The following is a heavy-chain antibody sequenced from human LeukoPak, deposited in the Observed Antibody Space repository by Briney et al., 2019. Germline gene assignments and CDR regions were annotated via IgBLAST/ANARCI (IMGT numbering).Heavy chain of an antibody. D-gene: IGHD3-9*01. V-gene: IGHV3-23*01. CDR1: GFTFXXXX. CDR2: ISGSGGST. J-gene: IGHJ4*02. CDR3: AKCARVDWLPIDY. Sequence: GGSLRLSCXASGFTFXXXXXXXXXXXXGXXXXXXSAISGSGGSTYYADXVXGXXTISXDXSKNTLYLQMNSLRAEDTAVYYCAKCARVDWLPIDYWGQGTLVTGSS.